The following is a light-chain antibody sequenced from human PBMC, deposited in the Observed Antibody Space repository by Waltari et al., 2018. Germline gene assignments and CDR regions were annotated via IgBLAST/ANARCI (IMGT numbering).Light chain of an antibody. CDR3: QQSYNAPRT. Sequence: DIQMTQSPSSRSASVGDRVTITCRASQSISTYLNWYQQKPGKAPNLMIYAASTLQSGVPSRFSGSGSETDFTLTISSLQPEDFATYYCQQSYNAPRTFGLGTKVDIK. CDR2: AAS. CDR1: QSISTY. V-gene: IGKV1-39*01. J-gene: IGKJ3*01.